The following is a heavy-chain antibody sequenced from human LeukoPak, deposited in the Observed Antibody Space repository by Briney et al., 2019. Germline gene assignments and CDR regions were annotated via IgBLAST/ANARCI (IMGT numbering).Heavy chain of an antibody. CDR1: GFTFRSYA. D-gene: IGHD3-22*01. CDR3: ARTPSYYYDSSGYYQAEYFDY. CDR2: ISSSGSTI. V-gene: IGHV3-48*04. J-gene: IGHJ4*02. Sequence: GGSLRLSCAASGFTFRSYAMSWVRQAPGKGLEWVSVISSSGSTIYYADSVKGRFTISRDNAKNSLYLQMNSLRAEDTAVYYCARTPSYYYDSSGYYQAEYFDYWGQGTLVTVSS.